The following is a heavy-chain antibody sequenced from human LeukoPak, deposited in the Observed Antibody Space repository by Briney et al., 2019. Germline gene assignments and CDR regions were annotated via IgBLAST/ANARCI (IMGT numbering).Heavy chain of an antibody. CDR1: GFTFSSYT. J-gene: IGHJ4*02. Sequence: GGSLRLSCAASGFTFSSYTMSWVRQAPGKGLEWVSAISGSGDSADYADSVKGRFTISRDNSKNTLYLQVNSLRAEDTAIYYCAKTGLYSSSSRGYFDYWGQGTLVTVSS. CDR3: AKTGLYSSSSRGYFDY. D-gene: IGHD6-6*01. V-gene: IGHV3-23*01. CDR2: ISGSGDSA.